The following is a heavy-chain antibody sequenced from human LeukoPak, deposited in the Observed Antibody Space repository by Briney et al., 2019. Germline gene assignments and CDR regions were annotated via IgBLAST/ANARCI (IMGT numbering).Heavy chain of an antibody. CDR2: ISYDGSNK. V-gene: IGHV3-30*03. Sequence: PGRSLRLTCAASGFTFSSYGMHWVRQAPGKGLEWVAVISYDGSNKYYADSVKGRFTISRDNSKNTLYLQMNSLRAEDTAVYYCARDYYDSSGYDYWGQGTLVTVSS. J-gene: IGHJ4*02. D-gene: IGHD3-22*01. CDR1: GFTFSSYG. CDR3: ARDYYDSSGYDY.